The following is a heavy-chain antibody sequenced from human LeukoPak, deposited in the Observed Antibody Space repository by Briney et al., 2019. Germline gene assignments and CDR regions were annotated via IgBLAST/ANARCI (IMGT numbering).Heavy chain of an antibody. CDR2: ISYDGSNK. D-gene: IGHD6-13*01. V-gene: IGHV3-30*18. CDR1: GFTFSSYG. Sequence: GGSLRLSCAASGFTFSSYGMHWVRQAPGKGLEWVAVISYDGSNKYYADSVKGRSTISRDNSKNTLYLQMNSLRAEDTAVYYCAKATTYTGSLVDYWGQGTLVTVSS. CDR3: AKATTYTGSLVDY. J-gene: IGHJ4*02.